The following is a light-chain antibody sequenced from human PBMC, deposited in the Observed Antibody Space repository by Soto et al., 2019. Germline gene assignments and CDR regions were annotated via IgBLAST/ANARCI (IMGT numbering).Light chain of an antibody. CDR3: AAWDDSLNGGV. V-gene: IGLV1-44*01. CDR1: SSNIGSNT. J-gene: IGLJ3*02. CDR2: NND. Sequence: QSVLTQPPSASGTPGQSVTISCSGSSSNIGSNTVNWYQQLSGAAPKLLIHNNDQRPSGVPDRFSGSKSDTSASLAISGLQSADEADYYCAAWDDSLNGGVFGGGTKVTVL.